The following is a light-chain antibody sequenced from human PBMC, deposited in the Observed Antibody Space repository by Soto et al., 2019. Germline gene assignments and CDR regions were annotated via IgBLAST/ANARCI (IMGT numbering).Light chain of an antibody. CDR1: QNILYSSNNKNY. J-gene: IGKJ4*01. CDR2: WAS. CDR3: QQYYSPFLT. V-gene: IGKV4-1*01. Sequence: DIVMTQSPDSLAVSLGERATINCKSSQNILYSSNNKNYLAWYQQKPGQPPKLLIYWASTRESGVPDRFSGSGSGTDFTLTISSLQAEDVAVYYCQQYYSPFLTFGGGTKVEIK.